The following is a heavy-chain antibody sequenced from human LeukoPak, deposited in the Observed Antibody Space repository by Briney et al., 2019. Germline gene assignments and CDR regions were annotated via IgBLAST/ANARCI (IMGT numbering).Heavy chain of an antibody. J-gene: IGHJ5*02. CDR1: GGSFSGYY. CDR2: IYYSGST. Sequence: PSETLSLTCAVYGGSFSGYYWGWIRQPPGKGLEWIGSIYYSGSTYYNPSLKSRVTISVDTSKNQFSLKLSSVTAADTAVYYCEGDYYDSSGYYYATRSDPWGQGTLVTVSS. D-gene: IGHD3-22*01. CDR3: EGDYYDSSGYYYATRSDP. V-gene: IGHV4-39*01.